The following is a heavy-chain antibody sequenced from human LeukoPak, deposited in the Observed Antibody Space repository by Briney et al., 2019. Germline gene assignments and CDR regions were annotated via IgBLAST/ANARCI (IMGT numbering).Heavy chain of an antibody. CDR1: GFTFNNYG. D-gene: IGHD2-2*01. CDR2: ISYDGRNK. J-gene: IGHJ4*02. CDR3: AKGPLRGTAAAIDY. V-gene: IGHV3-30*18. Sequence: GGPWSPSCEASGFTFNNYGMHWVGQAPGKGREWGAVISYDGRNKHYPDSVKGRFTISRDISTDTLWLQMDSLRTEDTAVYYCAKGPLRGTAAAIDYWGQGTLVTVSS.